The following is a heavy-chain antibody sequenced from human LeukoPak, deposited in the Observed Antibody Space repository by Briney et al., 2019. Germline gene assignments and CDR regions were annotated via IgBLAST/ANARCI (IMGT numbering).Heavy chain of an antibody. V-gene: IGHV4-30-4*01. CDR3: ARSATVTSYYFDY. CDR2: IYYSGST. J-gene: IGHJ4*02. D-gene: IGHD4-17*01. Sequence: SETLSLTCTVSGGSISSGDYYWSWIRQPPGRGLEWIGYIYYSGSTYYNPSLKSRVTISVDTSENQFSLKLSSVTAADTAVYYCARSATVTSYYFDYWGQGTLVTVSS. CDR1: GGSISSGDYY.